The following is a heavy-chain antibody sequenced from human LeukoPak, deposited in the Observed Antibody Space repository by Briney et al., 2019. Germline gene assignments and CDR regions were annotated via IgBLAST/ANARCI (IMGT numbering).Heavy chain of an antibody. J-gene: IGHJ4*02. CDR1: GGSISSFH. V-gene: IGHV4-59*01. D-gene: IGHD3-3*01. Sequence: PSETLSLTRTVSGGSISSFHWNWLRQSPGRGLEWIGYIYGGGVTNYNPSLRFRVTMSIDTSKNKFSLNLKSVTAEDTAVYYCVRSVGTNWSYFFDYWGQGTLVTVSS. CDR2: IYGGGVT. CDR3: VRSVGTNWSYFFDY.